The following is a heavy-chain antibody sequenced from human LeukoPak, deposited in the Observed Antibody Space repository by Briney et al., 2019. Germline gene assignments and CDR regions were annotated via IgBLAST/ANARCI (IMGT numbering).Heavy chain of an antibody. J-gene: IGHJ5*02. CDR2: IRPDGSDK. CDR3: GRWGVNTGLDR. Sequence: PGGSLRLSCAASGFTFSNYWMGWVRQAPGKGLEGVANIRPDGSDKYYVDSVKGRFTISRDNGQNSLYLQMSSLRAEDSAVFYCGRWGVNTGLDRWGQGTLVTVSS. V-gene: IGHV3-7*01. CDR1: GFTFSNYW. D-gene: IGHD3-10*01.